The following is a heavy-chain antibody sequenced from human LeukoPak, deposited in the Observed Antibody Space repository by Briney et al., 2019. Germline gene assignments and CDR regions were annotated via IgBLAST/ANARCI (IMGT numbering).Heavy chain of an antibody. Sequence: SETLSLTCTVSGGSISSYYWSWIRQPPGKGLEWIGYIYYSGSTNYNPSLKSRVTISVDTSKNQFSLKLSSVTAADTAVSYCARHFFYGSSGFDAFDIWGQGTMVTVSS. CDR1: GGSISSYY. J-gene: IGHJ3*02. D-gene: IGHD3-22*01. CDR3: ARHFFYGSSGFDAFDI. V-gene: IGHV4-59*08. CDR2: IYYSGST.